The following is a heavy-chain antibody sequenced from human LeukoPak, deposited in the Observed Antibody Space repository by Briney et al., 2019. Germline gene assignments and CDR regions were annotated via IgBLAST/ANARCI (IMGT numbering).Heavy chain of an antibody. CDR3: ARDRKYCGGGSCYLNYYYYGMDV. CDR1: GFSFNNYA. CDR2: ISTNGGTT. V-gene: IGHV3-64*01. Sequence: PGGSLRLSCAASGFSFNNYAMHWVCQAPGKGLEYVSAISTNGGTTYYANAVKGRFTISRDNSRNTLYLQMGSLRDEDMAVYYCARDRKYCGGGSCYLNYYYYGMDVWGQGTTVTVSS. J-gene: IGHJ6*02. D-gene: IGHD2-15*01.